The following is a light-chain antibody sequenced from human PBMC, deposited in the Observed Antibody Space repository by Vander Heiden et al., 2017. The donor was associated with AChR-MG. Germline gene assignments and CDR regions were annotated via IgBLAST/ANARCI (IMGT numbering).Light chain of an antibody. CDR3: QQFDSNPLT. J-gene: IGKJ4*01. CDR1: QGISHS. V-gene: IGKV1-5*03. Sequence: DIQMTQSPSTLSASVGDRVTIACRASQGISHSLAWYQQKPGEVPNLLLYTASTLERAVPSRFSGGGSGTEFTLTITSLLPGDFATYDCQQFDSNPLTFGGGTKLEIK. CDR2: TAS.